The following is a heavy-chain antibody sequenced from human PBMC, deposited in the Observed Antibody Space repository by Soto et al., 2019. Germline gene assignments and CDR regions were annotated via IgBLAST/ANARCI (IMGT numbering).Heavy chain of an antibody. J-gene: IGHJ4*02. Sequence: QVQLQESGPGLVKPSGTLSLTCTVSGASISSTSSGDWWSWVRQPPGKGLEWIGEIHHSGSTNYNPSLKXRXTXSXYKSKNQFSLRLSSVTAADTAVYYCAKMVGATLVDYWGQGTLVTVSS. CDR1: GASISSTSSGDW. CDR3: AKMVGATLVDY. V-gene: IGHV4-4*02. CDR2: IHHSGST. D-gene: IGHD1-26*01.